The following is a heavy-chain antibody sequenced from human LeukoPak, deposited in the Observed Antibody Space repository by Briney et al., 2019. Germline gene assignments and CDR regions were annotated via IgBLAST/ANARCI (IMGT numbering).Heavy chain of an antibody. CDR1: GYSISSGYY. J-gene: IGHJ4*02. Sequence: ETLSLTCTVSGYSISSGYYWGWIRQPPGKGLEWVSTISGSAGSTYYADSVKGRFTFSRDNSKNTLYLQMNSLRAEYTAVYYCAKVGSSTHFLDYWGQGTLVTVSS. CDR2: ISGSAGST. D-gene: IGHD6-13*01. CDR3: AKVGSSTHFLDY. V-gene: IGHV3-23*01.